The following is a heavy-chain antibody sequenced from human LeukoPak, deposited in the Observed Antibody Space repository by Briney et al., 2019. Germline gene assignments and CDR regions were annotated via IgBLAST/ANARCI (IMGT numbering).Heavy chain of an antibody. Sequence: GGSLRLSCAASGFTFSSYAMSWVRQAPGKGLEWVAFIRYDGSNKYYADSVKGRFTISRDNSKNTLYLQMNSLRAEDTAVYYCAKSGTSMKYYFDYWGQGTLVTVSS. J-gene: IGHJ4*02. CDR2: IRYDGSNK. V-gene: IGHV3-30*02. D-gene: IGHD2-2*01. CDR3: AKSGTSMKYYFDY. CDR1: GFTFSSYA.